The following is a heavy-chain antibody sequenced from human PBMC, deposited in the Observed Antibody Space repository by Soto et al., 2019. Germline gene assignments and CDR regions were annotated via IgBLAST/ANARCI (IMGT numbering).Heavy chain of an antibody. D-gene: IGHD3-10*01. CDR3: ARGYYYGSGSLIDY. V-gene: IGHV3-13*01. CDR1: GFTFSSHD. CDR2: INTAADT. J-gene: IGHJ4*02. Sequence: EVQLVESGGGLVQPGGSLRLSCVASGFTFSSHDMHWVRQVSGNGLEWVSAINTAADTYYLGSVKGRFTVSRENAKNSLYLQMNSLRAEDTAVYYCARGYYYGSGSLIDYWGQGTLVTVSS.